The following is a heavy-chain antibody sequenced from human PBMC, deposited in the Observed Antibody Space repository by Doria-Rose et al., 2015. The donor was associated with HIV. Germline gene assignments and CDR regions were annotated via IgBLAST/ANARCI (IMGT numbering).Heavy chain of an antibody. V-gene: IGHV2-26*01. D-gene: IGHD6-13*01. CDR1: GVSLSSPGMG. CDR3: ARIKSSRWYHKYYFDF. J-gene: IGHJ4*02. Sequence: QESGPVLVKPTETLTLTCTVSGVSLSSPGMGVSWIRQPPGKALEWLANIFSDDDRSYTTSLKSRLTISRGTSKSQVVLTMTDMDPVDTATYYCARIKSSRWYHKYYFDFWGQGTLVIVSA. CDR2: IFSDDDR.